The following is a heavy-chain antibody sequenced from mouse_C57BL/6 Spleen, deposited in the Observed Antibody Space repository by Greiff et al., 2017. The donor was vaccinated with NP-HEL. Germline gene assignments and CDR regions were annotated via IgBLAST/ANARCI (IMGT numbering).Heavy chain of an antibody. CDR3: ASLLPTVVGGDY. Sequence: QVQLQQPGAELVRPGSSVKLSCKASGYTFTSYWMDWVKQRPGQGLEWIGNIYPSDSETHYNQKFKDKATLTVDKSSSTAYMQLSSLTSEDSAVYYCASLLPTVVGGDYWGQGTTLTVSS. V-gene: IGHV1-61*01. CDR1: GYTFTSYW. J-gene: IGHJ2*01. D-gene: IGHD1-1*01. CDR2: IYPSDSET.